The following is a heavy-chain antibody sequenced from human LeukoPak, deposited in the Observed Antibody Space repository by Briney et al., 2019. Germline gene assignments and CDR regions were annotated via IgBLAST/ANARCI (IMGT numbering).Heavy chain of an antibody. CDR3: AKHYYDSSGYHYHFDY. V-gene: IGHV3-23*01. D-gene: IGHD3-22*01. CDR1: GFTFSSFA. J-gene: IGHJ4*02. CDR2: ISGSGGST. Sequence: GGSLRLSCAASGFTFSSFAMNWVRQAPGKGLEWVSAISGSGGSTYYADSVKGRFTISRDNSKNTLYLQMNSLRAEDTAVYYCAKHYYDSSGYHYHFDYWGQGTLVTVSS.